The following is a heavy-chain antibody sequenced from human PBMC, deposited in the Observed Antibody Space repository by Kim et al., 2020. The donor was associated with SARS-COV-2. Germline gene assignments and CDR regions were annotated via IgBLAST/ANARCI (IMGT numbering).Heavy chain of an antibody. CDR3: ARDSWSSSSDYYYYYGMDV. CDR1: GFTFSSYW. V-gene: IGHV3-7*03. CDR2: IKQDGSEK. J-gene: IGHJ6*02. Sequence: GGSLRLSCAASGFTFSSYWMSWVRQAPGKGLEWVANIKQDGSEKYYVDSVKGRFTISRDNAKNSLYLQMNSLRAEDTAVYYCARDSWSSSSDYYYYYGMDVWGQGTTVTVSS. D-gene: IGHD6-6*01.